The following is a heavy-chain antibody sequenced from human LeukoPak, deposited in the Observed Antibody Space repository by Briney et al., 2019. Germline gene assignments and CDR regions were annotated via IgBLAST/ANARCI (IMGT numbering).Heavy chain of an antibody. V-gene: IGHV4-39*01. Sequence: PSETLSLTCTVSGGSISSCPYYWGWIRQPPGKGLEWLGNIYYSGSTYYNPSLKTRVTISVDTSKNQFSLKLTSVTAADTAVYYCARHASVDGNWPRPLDYWGQGSLVTVSS. J-gene: IGHJ4*02. CDR1: GGSISSCPYY. D-gene: IGHD6-19*01. CDR3: ARHASVDGNWPRPLDY. CDR2: IYYSGST.